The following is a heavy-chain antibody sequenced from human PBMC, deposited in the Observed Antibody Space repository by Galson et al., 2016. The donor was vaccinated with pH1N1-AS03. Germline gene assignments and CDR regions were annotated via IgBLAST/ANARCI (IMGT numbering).Heavy chain of an antibody. J-gene: IGHJ4*02. Sequence: ETLSLTCAVSGYYISNGYYWGWIRQPPGKGLEWIGSIHYSGRTYYSPSLKSRVTMSVDTSQNQFSLNLSSVTAEDTAVYYCARLFGQTRAPARDVRGYWGQGTLVTVSS. D-gene: IGHD3-16*01. V-gene: IGHV4-38-2*01. CDR2: IHYSGRT. CDR1: GYYISNGYY. CDR3: ARLFGQTRAPARDVRGY.